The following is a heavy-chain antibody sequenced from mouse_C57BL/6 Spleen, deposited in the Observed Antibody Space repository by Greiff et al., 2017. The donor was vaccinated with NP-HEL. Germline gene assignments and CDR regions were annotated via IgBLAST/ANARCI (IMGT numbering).Heavy chain of an antibody. Sequence: QVQLQQPGAELVKPGASVKLSCKASGYTFTSYWMHWVKQRPGQGLEWIGMIHPNSGSTNYNEKFKSKATLTVDKSSSTAYMQLSSLTSEDSAVYYCAKKGDYEGAMDYWGQGTSVTVSS. CDR1: GYTFTSYW. V-gene: IGHV1-64*01. CDR2: IHPNSGST. CDR3: AKKGDYEGAMDY. D-gene: IGHD1-1*01. J-gene: IGHJ4*01.